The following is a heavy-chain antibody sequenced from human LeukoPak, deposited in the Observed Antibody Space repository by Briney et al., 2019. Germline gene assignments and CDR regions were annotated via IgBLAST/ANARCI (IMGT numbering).Heavy chain of an antibody. V-gene: IGHV5-51*01. Sequence: GESLKISCKGSGYSFTNYWIGWVRQMPGKGLEWMGIIYPGDSDTRYSPSFQGQVTISADKSISTAFLQWSSLKASDTAIYYCARQFTVDTSGYYHDYWGQGTLVTVSS. CDR3: ARQFTVDTSGYYHDY. CDR2: IYPGDSDT. CDR1: GYSFTNYW. D-gene: IGHD3-22*01. J-gene: IGHJ4*02.